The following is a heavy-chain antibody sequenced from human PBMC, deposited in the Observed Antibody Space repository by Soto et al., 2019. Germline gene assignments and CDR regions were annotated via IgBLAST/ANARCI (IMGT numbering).Heavy chain of an antibody. CDR3: ARSVDLKNCFDP. CDR2: ISAYNGNT. V-gene: IGHV1-18*01. CDR1: GYTFTSYG. Sequence: AEVKVSCKSSGYTFTSYGISWVRQAPGQGLEWMGWISAYNGNTNYAQKLQGRVTMTTDTSTSTAYMELRSLRSDDTAVYYCARSVDLKNCFDPWGQGILVTVS. D-gene: IGHD2-15*01. J-gene: IGHJ5*02.